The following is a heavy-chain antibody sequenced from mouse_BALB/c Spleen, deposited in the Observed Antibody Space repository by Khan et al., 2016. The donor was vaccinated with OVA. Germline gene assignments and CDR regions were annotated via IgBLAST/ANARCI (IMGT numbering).Heavy chain of an antibody. Sequence: EVQLQESGPGLVKPSQSLSLTCSVTGYSITSGYYWNWIRQFPGNKLEWMGYISYDGSNNYNPSLKNRISITRDTSKNQFFLKLNSVTTEDTATYYCAFTVFYAMDYWGQGTSVTVSS. V-gene: IGHV3-6*02. CDR1: GYSITSGYY. J-gene: IGHJ4*01. CDR2: ISYDGSN. CDR3: AFTVFYAMDY.